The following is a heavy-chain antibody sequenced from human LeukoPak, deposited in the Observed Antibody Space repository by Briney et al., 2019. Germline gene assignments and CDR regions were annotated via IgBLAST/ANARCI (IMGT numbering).Heavy chain of an antibody. J-gene: IGHJ6*02. Sequence: GGSLRLSCAASGFNVNSSYMSWVRQAPGTGLDWLSVIYGGGGTYYADSVKGRFTISRDDSKNTLYLQMNSLRAEDTAVYFCARKYGSPYYYYGMDVWGQGTMVTVSS. CDR2: IYGGGGT. D-gene: IGHD1-26*01. CDR3: ARKYGSPYYYYGMDV. V-gene: IGHV3-66*01. CDR1: GFNVNSSY.